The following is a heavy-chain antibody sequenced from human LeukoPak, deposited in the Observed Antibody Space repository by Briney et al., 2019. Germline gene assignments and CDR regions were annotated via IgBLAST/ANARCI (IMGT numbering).Heavy chain of an antibody. D-gene: IGHD5-12*01. CDR3: ARAGYSGYEPGSFDY. J-gene: IGHJ4*02. CDR2: INPSGGST. V-gene: IGHV1-46*01. CDR1: GYTFTSYY. Sequence: ASVKVSCKPSGYTFTSYYMHWVRRAPGQGLEWMGIINPSGGSTSYAQKFQGRVTMTRDTSTSTVYMELSSLRSEDTAVYYCARAGYSGYEPGSFDYWGQGTLVTVSS.